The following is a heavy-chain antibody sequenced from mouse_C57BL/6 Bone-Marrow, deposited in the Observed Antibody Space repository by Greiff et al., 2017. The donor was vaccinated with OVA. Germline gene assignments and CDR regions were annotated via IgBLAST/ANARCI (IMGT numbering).Heavy chain of an antibody. Sequence: EVKLMESGGGLVKPGGSLKLSCAASGFTFSSYAMSWVRQTPEKRLEWVATISDGGSYTYYPDNVKGRFTISRDNAKNNLYLQMSQLKSEDTAMYYCARERLSTVVAPYFDYWGQGTTLTVSS. CDR1: GFTFSSYA. J-gene: IGHJ2*01. CDR2: ISDGGSYT. D-gene: IGHD1-1*01. V-gene: IGHV5-4*01. CDR3: ARERLSTVVAPYFDY.